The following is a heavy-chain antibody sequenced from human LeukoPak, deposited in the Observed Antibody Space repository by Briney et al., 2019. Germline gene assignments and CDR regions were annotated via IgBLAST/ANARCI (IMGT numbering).Heavy chain of an antibody. CDR3: ATNGLQGDNLTPDDTFDV. J-gene: IGHJ3*01. CDR1: GHTLTELA. D-gene: IGHD1-1*01. Sequence: ASVPVSCTVSGHTLTELAMHWVRQAPGKGLEWVGGFYPEAVDIVYAQSFQGRVTLTEDTSTDTAYMELSSLRSDDTAIYYCATNGLQGDNLTPDDTFDVWGEGTVVTVSS. V-gene: IGHV1-24*01. CDR2: FYPEAVDI.